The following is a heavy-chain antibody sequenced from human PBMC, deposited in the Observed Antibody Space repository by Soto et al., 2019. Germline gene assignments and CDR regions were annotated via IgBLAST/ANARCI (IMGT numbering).Heavy chain of an antibody. CDR1: GFSFTDVW. V-gene: IGHV3-15*01. D-gene: IGHD3-10*01. CDR2: VKDKTDGETT. CDR3: TDLLRGVGAFDI. J-gene: IGHJ3*02. Sequence: EMQLVQSGGGLVKPGGSLRLSCAASGFSFTDVWMSWVRQAPGKGLEWVARVKDKTDGETTDYAAPVEGRFTISRDDSKNTLYLQMNSLNTEDTAVYYCTDLLRGVGAFDIWGQGTMVTVSS.